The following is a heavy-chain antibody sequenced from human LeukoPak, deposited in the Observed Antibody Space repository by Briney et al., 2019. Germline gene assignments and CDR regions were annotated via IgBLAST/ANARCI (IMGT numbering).Heavy chain of an antibody. J-gene: IGHJ4*02. CDR1: GFTFSDYF. CDR2: ISTCGRSI. V-gene: IGHV3-11*01. D-gene: IGHD3-10*01. Sequence: GRSLRLSCAASGFTFSDYFMTWIRQAPGKGLEWVSYISTCGRSIDYADSVRGRFTIFRDNAKNSLYLQLTSLRAEDTAVYYGARRSYGAGSDHFDYWGQGTLVTVSS. CDR3: ARRSYGAGSDHFDY.